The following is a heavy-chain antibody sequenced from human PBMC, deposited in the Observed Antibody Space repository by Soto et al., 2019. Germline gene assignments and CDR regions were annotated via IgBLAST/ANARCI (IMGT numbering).Heavy chain of an antibody. D-gene: IGHD2-15*01. J-gene: IGHJ4*02. CDR1: GGSFSGYY. Sequence: SETLSLTCAVYGGSFSGYYWSWIRQPPGKGLEWIGEINHSGSTNYNPSLKSRVTISVDTSKNQFSLKLSSVTAADTAVYYCARARMVAATLFGWVDYWGQGTLVTVSS. CDR2: INHSGST. V-gene: IGHV4-34*01. CDR3: ARARMVAATLFGWVDY.